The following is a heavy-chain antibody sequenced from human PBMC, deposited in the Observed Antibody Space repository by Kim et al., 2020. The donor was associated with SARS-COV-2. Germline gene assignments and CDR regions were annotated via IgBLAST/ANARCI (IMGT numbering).Heavy chain of an antibody. CDR3: AKGRFRQFSSNWFEA. J-gene: IGHJ5*02. Sequence: ADSAKGRSTVSRDNNRNTLYLQMNSQRTEDTALYYCAKGRFRQFSSNWFEAWGQGALVTVSS. V-gene: IGHV3-43*01. D-gene: IGHD2-2*01.